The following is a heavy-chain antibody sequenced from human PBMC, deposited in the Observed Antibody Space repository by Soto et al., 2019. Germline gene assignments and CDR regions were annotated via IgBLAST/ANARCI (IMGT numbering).Heavy chain of an antibody. J-gene: IGHJ6*02. V-gene: IGHV2-5*02. D-gene: IGHD2-2*01. CDR3: AVGVPPAMSTVYYYYGMDV. CDR2: IYWDDDK. Sequence: QITLKESGPTLVKPTQTLTLTCPFSGFSLTTTGVGVGWIRQPPVKALEWLALIYWDDDKRYSPSLKSRLTLTKDTSKNRVVGKLTNMDPVETATYDCAVGVPPAMSTVYYYYGMDVWGQGTTFTVSS. CDR1: GFSLTTTGVG.